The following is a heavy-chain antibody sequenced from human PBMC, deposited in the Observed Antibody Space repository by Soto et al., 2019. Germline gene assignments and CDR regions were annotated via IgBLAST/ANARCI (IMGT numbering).Heavy chain of an antibody. J-gene: IGHJ6*02. V-gene: IGHV3-13*05. CDR2: IGTAGDP. CDR1: GFTFSSYD. Sequence: GGSLRLSCAASGFTFSSYDMHWVRQATGKGLEWVSAIGTAGDPYYPGSVKGRFTISRENAKNSLYLQMNSLRAGDTAVYYCARGARRLLNYAFWSGYYDASSYYYYGMDVWGQGTTVTVSS. CDR3: ARGARRLLNYAFWSGYYDASSYYYYGMDV. D-gene: IGHD3-3*01.